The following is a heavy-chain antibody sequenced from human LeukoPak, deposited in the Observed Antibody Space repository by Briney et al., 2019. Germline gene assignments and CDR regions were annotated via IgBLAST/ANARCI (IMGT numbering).Heavy chain of an antibody. J-gene: IGHJ6*02. CDR1: GYTFTSYD. Sequence: ASVKVSCKASGYTFTSYDINWVRQATGQGLEWMGWMNPNSGNTGYAQKFQGRVTMTRNTSISTAYMELSSLRSEDTAEYYCARGTRRDTAMVRLGFYYYYGMDVWGQGTTVTVSS. CDR2: MNPNSGNT. V-gene: IGHV1-8*01. CDR3: ARGTRRDTAMVRLGFYYYYGMDV. D-gene: IGHD5-18*01.